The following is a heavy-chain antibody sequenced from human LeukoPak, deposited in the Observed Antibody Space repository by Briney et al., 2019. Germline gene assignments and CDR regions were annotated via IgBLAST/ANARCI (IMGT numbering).Heavy chain of an antibody. CDR3: GRGMRDYYGLDY. V-gene: IGHV3-7*03. Sequence: GGSLRLSCAASGFTFSSSWMAWVRQAPGKGLEWVGNIKEDGTAKNYVVSVRGRFTISRDNAKNSLYLQMNSLRVEDTALYYCGRGMRDYYGLDYWGQGILVTVSS. CDR2: IKEDGTAK. D-gene: IGHD3-10*01. J-gene: IGHJ4*02. CDR1: GFTFSSSW.